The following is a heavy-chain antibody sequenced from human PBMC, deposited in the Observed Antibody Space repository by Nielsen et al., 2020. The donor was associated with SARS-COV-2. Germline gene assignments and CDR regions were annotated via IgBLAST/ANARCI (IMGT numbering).Heavy chain of an antibody. CDR2: INQDASDK. J-gene: IGHJ3*01. V-gene: IGHV3-7*01. CDR3: GRDWGRASDV. Sequence: GGSLRLSCEASGFSIYSHWMSWFRQAPGKGLEWVADINQDASDKQYVDSVKGRFTISRDNAKNSLFLQMNSLRVEDTAVYYCGRDWGRASDVWGQGTMVTVSS. CDR1: GFSIYSHW. D-gene: IGHD3-16*01.